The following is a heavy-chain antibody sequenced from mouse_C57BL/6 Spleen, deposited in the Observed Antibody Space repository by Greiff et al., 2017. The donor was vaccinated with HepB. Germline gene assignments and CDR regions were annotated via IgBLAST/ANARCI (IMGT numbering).Heavy chain of an antibody. CDR3: ARDQGAY. CDR2: IDPSDSYT. J-gene: IGHJ3*01. CDR1: GYTFTSYW. Sequence: QVQLKQPGAELVKPGASVKLSCKASGYTFTSYWMQWVKQRPGQGLEWIGEIDPSDSYTNYNQKFKGKATLTVDTSSSTAYMQLSSLTSEDSAVYYCARDQGAYWGQGTLVTVSA. V-gene: IGHV1-50*01.